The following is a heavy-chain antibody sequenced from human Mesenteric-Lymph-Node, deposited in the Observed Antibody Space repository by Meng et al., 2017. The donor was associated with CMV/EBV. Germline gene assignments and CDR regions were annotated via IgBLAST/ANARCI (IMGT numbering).Heavy chain of an antibody. CDR1: GYTFTGYY. D-gene: IGHD3-10*01. V-gene: IGHV1-2*02. CDR3: PRSSYYGSGTMLGY. Sequence: ASVTVSCKASGYTFTGYYMHWVRQAPGQGLEWMGWINPSSGVTNYVQKFQGRRTITRDTSISTAYMALSSLGSDDTAVYYCPRSSYYGSGTMLGYWGQGTLVTVSS. J-gene: IGHJ4*02. CDR2: INPSSGVT.